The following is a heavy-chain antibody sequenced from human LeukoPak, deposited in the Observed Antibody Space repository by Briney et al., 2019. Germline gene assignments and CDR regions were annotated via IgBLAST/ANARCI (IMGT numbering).Heavy chain of an antibody. CDR1: GFTFSSYE. Sequence: PGGSLRLSCAASGFTFSSYEMNWVRQAPGKGLEWVSYISSSGSTIYYADSVKGRFTISRDNAKNSLYLQMNSLRVEDTAVYFCAKRGVVIRVILVGFQKEAYYFASWGQGALVTVSS. D-gene: IGHD3-22*01. V-gene: IGHV3-48*03. CDR2: ISSSGSTI. CDR3: AKRGVVIRVILVGFQKEAYYFAS. J-gene: IGHJ4*02.